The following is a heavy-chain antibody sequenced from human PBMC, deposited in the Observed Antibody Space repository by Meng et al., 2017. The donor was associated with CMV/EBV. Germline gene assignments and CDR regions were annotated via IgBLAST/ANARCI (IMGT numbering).Heavy chain of an antibody. V-gene: IGHV1-58*01. Sequence: SVKVSCKASGFTFTTSAVQWVRQARGQRLEWIAWIVVGSGNTNYARKFQERVTITRDMSTSTAYMELSSLRSEDTAVYYCARGRYNYDFWSGNQGSYFDYWGQGTLVTVSS. CDR1: GFTFTTSA. J-gene: IGHJ4*02. CDR2: IVVGSGNT. D-gene: IGHD3-3*01. CDR3: ARGRYNYDFWSGNQGSYFDY.